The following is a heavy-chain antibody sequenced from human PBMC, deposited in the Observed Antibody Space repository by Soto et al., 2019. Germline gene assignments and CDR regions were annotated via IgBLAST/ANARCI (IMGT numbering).Heavy chain of an antibody. D-gene: IGHD6-13*01. J-gene: IGHJ6*03. CDR2: TYYRSKWYN. V-gene: IGHV6-1*01. CDR3: ARSPGSYSSSWFYYSYYLDV. CDR1: GDSVSSNSAA. Sequence: SQTLSLTCAISGDSVSSNSAAWNWIRQSPSRGLEWLGRTYYRSKWYNDYAVSVKSRITINPDTSNNQFSLQLNSVTPEDTAVYYCARSPGSYSSSWFYYSYYLDVWGKGTTVTVSS.